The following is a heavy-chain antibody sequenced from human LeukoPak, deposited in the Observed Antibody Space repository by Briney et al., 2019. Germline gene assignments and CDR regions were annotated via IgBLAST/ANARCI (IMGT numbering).Heavy chain of an antibody. CDR2: IIPILGIA. J-gene: IGHJ4*02. CDR1: GGTFSSYA. Sequence: SVKVSCKASGGTFSSYAISWVRQPPGQGLEWMGRIIPILGIANYAQKFHGRVTITADKSTSTAYMELSSLRAEDTAVYYWASLFTWGAMAVYWGQGTLVTVSS. V-gene: IGHV1-69*04. CDR3: ASLFTWGAMAVY. D-gene: IGHD5-18*01.